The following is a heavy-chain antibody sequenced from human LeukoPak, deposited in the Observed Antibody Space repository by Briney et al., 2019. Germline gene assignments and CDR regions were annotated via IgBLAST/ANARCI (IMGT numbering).Heavy chain of an antibody. D-gene: IGHD3-16*01. CDR1: GGSISSNNYY. J-gene: IGHJ4*02. CDR3: ARDRFWGNYYFDY. CDR2: IYYSGST. Sequence: SETLSLTCTVSGGSISSNNYYWGWIRQPPGKGLEWIGNIYYSGSTYYNPSLKSRVTISVDTSKNQFSLKLSSVTAADTAVYYCARDRFWGNYYFDYWGQGTLVTVSS. V-gene: IGHV4-39*07.